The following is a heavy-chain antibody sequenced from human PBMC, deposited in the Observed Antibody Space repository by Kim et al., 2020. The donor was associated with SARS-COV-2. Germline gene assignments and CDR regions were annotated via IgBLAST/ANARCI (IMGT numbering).Heavy chain of an antibody. CDR3: ARANAELELRYYYYMDV. D-gene: IGHD1-7*01. J-gene: IGHJ6*03. Sequence: LQSRVTISVDTSKNQVSLKLSSVTAADTAVYYCARANAELELRYYYYMDVWGKGTTVTVSS. V-gene: IGHV4-59*01.